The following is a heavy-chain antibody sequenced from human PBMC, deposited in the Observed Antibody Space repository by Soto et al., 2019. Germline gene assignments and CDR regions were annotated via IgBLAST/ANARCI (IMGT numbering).Heavy chain of an antibody. D-gene: IGHD3-22*01. Sequence: ASVKVSCKASGYTFTSYGISWVRQAPGQGLEWMGWISAYNGNTNYAQKLQGRVTMTTDTSTSAAYMELRSLRSDDTAVYYCARVPLYYYDSSGTVDYWGQGTLVTVSS. J-gene: IGHJ4*02. V-gene: IGHV1-18*04. CDR3: ARVPLYYYDSSGTVDY. CDR2: ISAYNGNT. CDR1: GYTFTSYG.